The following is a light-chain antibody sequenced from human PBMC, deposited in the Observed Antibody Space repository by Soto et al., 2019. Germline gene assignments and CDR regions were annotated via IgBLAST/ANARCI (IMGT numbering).Light chain of an antibody. CDR3: QQRSYWPLT. V-gene: IGKV3-11*01. CDR1: RSIDNF. CDR2: DAS. Sequence: EIVLTQSPATLSLSPGERATLSCRASRSIDNFLAWYKQKPGQAPRLLIYDASNRASGIPARFSGSGSGTDFTLTITSLDPEDFAVYYCQQRSYWPLTFGQGTRLEIK. J-gene: IGKJ5*01.